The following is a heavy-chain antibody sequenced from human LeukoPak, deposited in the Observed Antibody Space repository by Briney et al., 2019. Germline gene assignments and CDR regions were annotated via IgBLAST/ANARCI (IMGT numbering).Heavy chain of an antibody. D-gene: IGHD6-13*01. J-gene: IGHJ6*03. CDR3: AGSSWHYYYYMGV. Sequence: SETLSLTCTVSGGSISSYYWSWIRQPPGKGLEWIGYIYYSGSTNYNPSLKSRVTISVDTSKNQFSLKLSSVTAADTAVYYCAGSSWHYYYYMGVWGKGTTVTVSS. CDR2: IYYSGST. CDR1: GGSISSYY. V-gene: IGHV4-59*01.